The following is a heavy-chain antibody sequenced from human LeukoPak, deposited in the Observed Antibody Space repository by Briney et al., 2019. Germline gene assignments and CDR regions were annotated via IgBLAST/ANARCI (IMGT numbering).Heavy chain of an antibody. CDR1: GFTFSSYW. CDR2: IKQDGSEK. V-gene: IGHV3-7*01. CDR3: ARDRPQAYGDYWYYYYGMDV. J-gene: IGHJ6*02. Sequence: GGSLRLSCAASGFTFSSYWMSWVRQAPGKGLEWVANIKQDGSEKYYVHSVKGRFTISRDNAKNSLYLQMNSLRAEDTAVYYCARDRPQAYGDYWYYYYGMDVWGQGTTVTVSS. D-gene: IGHD4-17*01.